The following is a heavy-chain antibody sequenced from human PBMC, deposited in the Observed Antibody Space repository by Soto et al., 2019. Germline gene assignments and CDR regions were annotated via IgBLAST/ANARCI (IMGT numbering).Heavy chain of an antibody. CDR2: IYYSGST. V-gene: IGHV4-59*08. CDR1: GGSISSYY. J-gene: IGHJ3*02. D-gene: IGHD6-19*01. CDR3: ARPRSGWYFDAFDI. Sequence: SETLSLTCTVSGGSISSYYWSWIRQPPGKGLEWIGYIYYSGSTNYNPSLKSRVTISVDTSKNQFSLKLSSVTAADTAVYYCARPRSGWYFDAFDIWGQGTMVTVSS.